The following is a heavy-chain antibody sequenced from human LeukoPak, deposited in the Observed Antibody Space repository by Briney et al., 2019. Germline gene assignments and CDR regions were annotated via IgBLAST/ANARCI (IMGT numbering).Heavy chain of an antibody. CDR1: GGSFKPYY. D-gene: IGHD3-22*01. J-gene: IGHJ4*02. Sequence: SETLSLTCDVFGGSFKPYYWSWIRQSPGKGLGWIGEINHSGSTNYNPSLKDRLTIFLDTSKKQFSLGLRHVTAADTAVFYCARGLGGDASGYYFDSWGQGTLVTVSS. CDR3: ARGLGGDASGYYFDS. V-gene: IGHV4-34*01. CDR2: INHSGST.